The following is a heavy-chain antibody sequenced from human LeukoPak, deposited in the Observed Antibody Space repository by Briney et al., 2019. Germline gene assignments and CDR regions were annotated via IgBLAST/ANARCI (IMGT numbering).Heavy chain of an antibody. CDR1: GGSISSYY. CDR3: VKSGGYGLIDY. D-gene: IGHD6-19*01. J-gene: IGHJ4*02. Sequence: SETLSLTCTVSGGSISSYYWSWIRQPAGKGLEWIGRIYSSGTTNYNPSLKSRVTMSVDTSKNQFSLRLSSVTAADTAMYYCVKSGGYGLIDYWGQGTLVTVSS. CDR2: IYSSGTT. V-gene: IGHV4-4*07.